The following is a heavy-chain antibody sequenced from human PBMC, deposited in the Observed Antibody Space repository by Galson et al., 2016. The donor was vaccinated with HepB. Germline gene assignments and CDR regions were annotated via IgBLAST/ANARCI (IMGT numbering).Heavy chain of an antibody. CDR1: GYSFTTYW. Sequence: QSGAEVKKPGQSLRISCEASGYSFTTYWISWARQMPGKGLEWMGKIDPSDSDVYYSPSFQGHVTFSVNRSITIAYLQWSGLKASDTAIYYCARHATEDPLGNYFEPWGQGTPVIVSS. CDR2: IDPSDSDV. V-gene: IGHV5-10-1*01. J-gene: IGHJ5*02. CDR3: ARHATEDPLGNYFEP. D-gene: IGHD1-7*01.